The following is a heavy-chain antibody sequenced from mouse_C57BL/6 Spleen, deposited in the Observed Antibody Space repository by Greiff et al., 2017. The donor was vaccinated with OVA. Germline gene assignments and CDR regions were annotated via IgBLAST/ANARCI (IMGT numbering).Heavy chain of an antibody. J-gene: IGHJ1*03. V-gene: IGHV5-4*01. CDR1: GFTFSSYA. CDR2: ISDGGSYT. CDR3: ARDRYYGSSDWYFDV. D-gene: IGHD1-1*01. Sequence: EVKLMESGGGLVKPGGSLKLSCAASGFTFSSYAMSWVRQTPEKRLEWVATISDGGSYTYYPDNVKGRFTISRDNAKNNLYLQMSHLKSEDTAMYYCARDRYYGSSDWYFDVWGTGTTVTVSS.